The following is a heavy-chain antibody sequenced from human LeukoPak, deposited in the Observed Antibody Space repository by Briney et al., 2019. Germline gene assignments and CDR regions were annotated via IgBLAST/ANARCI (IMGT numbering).Heavy chain of an antibody. CDR3: AKDNLAAAGTNNWFDP. V-gene: IGHV3-9*01. D-gene: IGHD6-13*01. CDR1: GFTFDDHA. CDR2: ISWNSGSI. Sequence: GRSLRLSCAASGFTFDDHAMHWVRQAPGKGLEWVSGISWNSGSIGYADSVKGRFTISRDNAKNSLYLQMNSLRAEDTALYYCAKDNLAAAGTNNWFDPWGQGTLVTVSS. J-gene: IGHJ5*02.